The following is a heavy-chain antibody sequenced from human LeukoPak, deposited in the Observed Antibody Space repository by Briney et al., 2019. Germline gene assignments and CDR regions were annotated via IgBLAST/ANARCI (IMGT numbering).Heavy chain of an antibody. J-gene: IGHJ4*02. CDR2: INSDGSST. D-gene: IGHD2-15*01. CDR1: GFTFSSYW. V-gene: IGHV3-74*01. CDR3: ARTTRIFFPTSGFDY. Sequence: GGSLRLSCAASGFTFSSYWMHWVRQAPGKGLVWVSCINSDGSSTSYADSVKGRFTISRDNSKNTLYLQMNSLRVEDTAVYYCARTTRIFFPTSGFDYWGQGTLVTVSS.